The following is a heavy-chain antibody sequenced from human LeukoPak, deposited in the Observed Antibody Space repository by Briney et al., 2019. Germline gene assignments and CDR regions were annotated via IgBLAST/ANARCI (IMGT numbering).Heavy chain of an antibody. CDR2: IYHSGST. D-gene: IGHD5-18*01. Sequence: ASETLSLTCTVSGGSISSSSYYWGWIRQPPGKGLEWIGSIYHSGSTYYNPSLKSRVTISVDTSKNQFSLKLSSVTAADTAVYYCARDLRIQLWLQFDYWGQGTLVTVSS. V-gene: IGHV4-39*07. CDR1: GGSISSSSYY. CDR3: ARDLRIQLWLQFDY. J-gene: IGHJ4*02.